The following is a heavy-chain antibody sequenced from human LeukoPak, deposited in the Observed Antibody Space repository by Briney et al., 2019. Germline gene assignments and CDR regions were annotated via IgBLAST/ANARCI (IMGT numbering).Heavy chain of an antibody. CDR2: INHSGST. J-gene: IGHJ6*02. D-gene: IGHD2-15*01. CDR3: ARVMRGYCSGGSCYSWGYYYYYGMDV. Sequence: SETLSLTSAVYGGSFSGYYWSWIRQPPGKGLEWIGEINHSGSTNYNPSLKSRVTISVDTSKNQFSLKLSSVTAADTAVYYCARVMRGYCSGGSCYSWGYYYYYGMDVWGQGTTVTVSS. V-gene: IGHV4-34*01. CDR1: GGSFSGYY.